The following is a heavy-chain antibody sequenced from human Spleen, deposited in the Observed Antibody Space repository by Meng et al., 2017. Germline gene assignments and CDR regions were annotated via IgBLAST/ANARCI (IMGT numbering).Heavy chain of an antibody. CDR1: GYTFTSYD. V-gene: IGHV1-8*03. CDR3: VRNVRETSYFDY. CDR2: MNPNSGNT. D-gene: IGHD1-26*01. J-gene: IGHJ4*02. Sequence: ASVKVSCKASGYTFTSYDINWVRQATGQGLEWMGWMNPNSGNTGSAQKFQGRVTITRNTSISTAYMELSSLTSEDTAVYYCVRNVRETSYFDYWGQGTLVTVSS.